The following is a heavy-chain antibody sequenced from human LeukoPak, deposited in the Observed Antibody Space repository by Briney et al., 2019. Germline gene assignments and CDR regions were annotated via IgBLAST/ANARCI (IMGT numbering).Heavy chain of an antibody. CDR2: INHSGST. CDR1: GGSFSGYY. J-gene: IGHJ4*02. D-gene: IGHD2-15*01. Sequence: SETLSLTCAVYGGSFSGYYWSWIRQPPGKGLEWIGEINHSGSTNYNPSLKSRVTISVDTSKNQFSLKLSSVNAADTAVYYCASLLSFWDGGSDYWGQGTLVTVSS. V-gene: IGHV4-34*01. CDR3: ASLLSFWDGGSDY.